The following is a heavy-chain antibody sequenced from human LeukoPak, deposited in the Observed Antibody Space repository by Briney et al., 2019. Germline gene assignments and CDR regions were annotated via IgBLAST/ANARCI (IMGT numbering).Heavy chain of an antibody. Sequence: GASVKVSCKASGYTFSIYGISWVRQAPGHGLEWMGWISTYNGDTNYAQKLQGRLTMTTDTSTSTAYMELRSLRSDDTAVYYCARDWDLFYFDYWGQGTLVTVSS. D-gene: IGHD1-26*01. CDR1: GYTFSIYG. CDR2: ISTYNGDT. J-gene: IGHJ4*02. V-gene: IGHV1-18*01. CDR3: ARDWDLFYFDY.